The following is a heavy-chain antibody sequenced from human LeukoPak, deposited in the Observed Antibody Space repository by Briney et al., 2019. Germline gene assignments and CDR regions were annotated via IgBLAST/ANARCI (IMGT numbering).Heavy chain of an antibody. J-gene: IGHJ5*02. CDR1: GESRSNYF. V-gene: IGHV4-34*01. D-gene: IGHD2-8*01. CDR3: ARRPYGLIRAINGPTGHWFDA. Sequence: SETLSLTCAVHGESRSNYFCSWIRQPPGKGLEWIGGTSPGGSANYNPSLKSRVIISVDTSKTQFTLKVASVTAADTAIYYCARRPYGLIRAINGPTGHWFDAWGLGTLVTVSS. CDR2: TSPGGSA.